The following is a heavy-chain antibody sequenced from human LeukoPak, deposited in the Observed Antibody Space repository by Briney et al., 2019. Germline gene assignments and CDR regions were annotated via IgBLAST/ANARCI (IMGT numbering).Heavy chain of an antibody. CDR2: INPNSGDT. Sequence: ASVKVSCKASGYTFTGYYMHWVRQAPGQGVEWMGWINPNSGDTLYAQKFQGRVTMTRDTSITTAYMELSSLKSDDTAVYYCVRDSAPSLDPWGQGTLVTVSS. J-gene: IGHJ5*02. V-gene: IGHV1-2*02. CDR1: GYTFTGYY. CDR3: VRDSAPSLDP.